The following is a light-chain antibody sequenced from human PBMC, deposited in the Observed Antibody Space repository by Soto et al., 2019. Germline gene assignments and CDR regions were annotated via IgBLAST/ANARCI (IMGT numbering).Light chain of an antibody. J-gene: IGLJ2*01. V-gene: IGLV1-44*01. CDR2: SNN. CDR1: RSNIGSNT. Sequence: QSVLTQPPSESGTPGQRVTISCSGSRSNIGSNTVNWYQQLPGTAPKFLIYSNNQRPSGVPKRFSGSKSGTPASLAISGLQSEDEADYYCATWDDSLNGHVVFGGGTKVTVL. CDR3: ATWDDSLNGHVV.